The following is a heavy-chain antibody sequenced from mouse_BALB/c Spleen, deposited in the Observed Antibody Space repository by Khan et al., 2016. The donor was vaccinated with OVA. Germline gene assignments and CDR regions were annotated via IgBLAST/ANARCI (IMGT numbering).Heavy chain of an antibody. CDR2: ISYSGST. D-gene: IGHD1-1*01. J-gene: IGHJ2*01. CDR1: GYSITSDYA. CDR3: ARDYGSGYYYFDY. V-gene: IGHV3-2*02. Sequence: QLQESGPGLVKPSQSLSLTCTVTGYSITSDYAWNWIRQFPGNKLEWMGYISYSGSTSYNPSFKSRISITRDTSKNQFFLQLNSVTTEYTATYYCARDYGSGYYYFDYWGQGTTLTVAS.